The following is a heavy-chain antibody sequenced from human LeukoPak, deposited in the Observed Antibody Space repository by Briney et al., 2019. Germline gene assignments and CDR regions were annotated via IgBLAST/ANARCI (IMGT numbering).Heavy chain of an antibody. D-gene: IGHD1-1*01. J-gene: IGHJ4*02. CDR2: VYYTGST. CDR3: AQYIRDSGTYNFDH. CDR1: GGSISNYY. Sequence: SETLSLTCTVSGGSISNYYWSWIRQPPGKGLEWIGYVYYTGSTNYNPSLKSRVTISVDTSRNQFSLRLSSVTAADTAIYYCAQYIRDSGTYNFDHWGQGNLVTVSS. V-gene: IGHV4-59*01.